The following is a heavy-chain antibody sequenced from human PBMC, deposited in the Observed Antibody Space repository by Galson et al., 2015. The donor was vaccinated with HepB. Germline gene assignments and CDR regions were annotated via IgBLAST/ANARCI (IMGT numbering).Heavy chain of an antibody. CDR2: INAGNGNT. Sequence: SVKVSCKASGYTFTSYAMHWVRQAPGQRLEWMGWINAGNGNTKYSQKFQGRVTITRDTSASTAYMELSSLRSEDTAVYYCARDRMLWFGEFSYYYYYGMDVWGQGTTVTVSS. CDR3: ARDRMLWFGEFSYYYYYGMDV. V-gene: IGHV1-3*01. J-gene: IGHJ6*02. CDR1: GYTFTSYA. D-gene: IGHD3-10*01.